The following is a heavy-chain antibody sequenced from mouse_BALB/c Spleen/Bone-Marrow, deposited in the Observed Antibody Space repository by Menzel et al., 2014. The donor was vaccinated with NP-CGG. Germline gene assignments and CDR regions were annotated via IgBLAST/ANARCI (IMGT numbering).Heavy chain of an antibody. Sequence: DVMLVESGGGFVQPGGSLKLSCAASGFTFSSYIMSWVRQTPEKRLEWVAYISHSGGSPYYLDTVKGRFTISRDNAKNTLYLQTSSLKSEDTAMYYCARVSPYWYFDVWGAGTTVTVSS. CDR2: ISHSGGSP. CDR3: ARVSPYWYFDV. J-gene: IGHJ1*01. V-gene: IGHV5-12-2*01. D-gene: IGHD6-2*01. CDR1: GFTFSSYI.